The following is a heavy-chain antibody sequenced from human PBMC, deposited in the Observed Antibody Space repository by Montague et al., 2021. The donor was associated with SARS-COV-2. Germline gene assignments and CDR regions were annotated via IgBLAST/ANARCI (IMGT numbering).Heavy chain of an antibody. CDR2: IYWDDER. V-gene: IGHV2-5*08. D-gene: IGHD6-13*01. CDR1: GFSLSVSGIG. J-gene: IGHJ4*02. Sequence: PALVKPTQTLTLTCTLSGFSLSVSGIGVGWIRQPPGKALEWLALIYWDDERRYSPSLKNRLSITRDTSRNQVVLTLTNVGPLDSGTYYCAHSRSSDTWYNYFEYGGQGALVTVSS. CDR3: AHSRSSDTWYNYFEY.